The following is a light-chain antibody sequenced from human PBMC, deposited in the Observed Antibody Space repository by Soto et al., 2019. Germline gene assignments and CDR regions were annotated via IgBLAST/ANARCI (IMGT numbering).Light chain of an antibody. J-gene: IGKJ1*01. Sequence: DIQLTQSPSTLSASVGDRVTITCRASQSISSWLAWYQRKPGKAPKLLIYDASTLESGVPSRFSGSGSGTEFTLTISSXQPDDFATYYCQQYNSYSWTFGQGTKVDIK. CDR1: QSISSW. CDR2: DAS. V-gene: IGKV1-5*01. CDR3: QQYNSYSWT.